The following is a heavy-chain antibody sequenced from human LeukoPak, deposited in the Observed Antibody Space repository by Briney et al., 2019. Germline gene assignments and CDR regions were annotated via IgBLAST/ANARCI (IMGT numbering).Heavy chain of an antibody. Sequence: SETLSLTCTVSGDSISAYYWSWVRQPPGKGLEWIAFVHKTGSINYNPSLKSRAAISMDTSNSQFSLHVNSVAAADTAVYYCTKYGGSPANYFDSWGPGTLVTVSP. V-gene: IGHV4-59*08. D-gene: IGHD1-26*01. CDR1: GDSISAYY. CDR2: VHKTGSI. CDR3: TKYGGSPANYFDS. J-gene: IGHJ4*02.